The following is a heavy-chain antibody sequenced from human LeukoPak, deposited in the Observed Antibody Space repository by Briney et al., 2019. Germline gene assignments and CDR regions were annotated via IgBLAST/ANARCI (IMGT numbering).Heavy chain of an antibody. CDR3: AGYSYGRFDY. Sequence: SETLSLTCTVSGGSISNYYWSWIRQPAGKGLEWIGRIYSSGSTNYNPSLKSRVTMSVDTTKNLFSLKLTSVTAADTAVYYCAGYSYGRFDYWGQGTLVTVSS. D-gene: IGHD5-18*01. J-gene: IGHJ4*02. V-gene: IGHV4-4*07. CDR2: IYSSGST. CDR1: GGSISNYY.